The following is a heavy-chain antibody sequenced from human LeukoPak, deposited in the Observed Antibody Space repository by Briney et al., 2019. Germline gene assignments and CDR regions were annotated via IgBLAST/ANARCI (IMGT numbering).Heavy chain of an antibody. J-gene: IGHJ6*02. CDR2: ISYDGSNK. D-gene: IGHD4-17*01. Sequence: GRSLRLSCAASGFTFSSYAMHWVRQAPGKGLEWVAVISYDGSNKYYADSVKGRFTISRDNSKNTPYLQMNSLRAEDTAVYYCARGGYGDYSSYYYGMDVWGQGTTVTVSS. CDR3: ARGGYGDYSSYYYGMDV. CDR1: GFTFSSYA. V-gene: IGHV3-30-3*01.